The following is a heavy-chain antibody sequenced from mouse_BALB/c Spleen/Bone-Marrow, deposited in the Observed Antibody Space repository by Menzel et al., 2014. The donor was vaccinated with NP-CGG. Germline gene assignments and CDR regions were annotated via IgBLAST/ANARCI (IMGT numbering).Heavy chain of an antibody. CDR1: GFTFSSYG. D-gene: IGHD2-4*01. J-gene: IGHJ2*01. CDR2: ISSGGSYT. Sequence: EVQLVESGGDLVKPGGSLKLSCAASGFTFSSYGMSWVRQIPDKRLEWVATISSGGSYTFYPDSVKGRFTISRDNAKNTLNLQMTSLESEDTAMYYCARRRDYDYFDYWGQGTTLTVSS. V-gene: IGHV5-6*01. CDR3: ARRRDYDYFDY.